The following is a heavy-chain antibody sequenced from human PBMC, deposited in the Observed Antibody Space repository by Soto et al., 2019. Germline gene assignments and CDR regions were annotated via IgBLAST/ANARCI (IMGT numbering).Heavy chain of an antibody. CDR1: GYNFTNYW. CDR2: IYPGDSDT. D-gene: IGHD1-26*01. Sequence: GESLKISCKGSGYNFTNYWIGWVRQMPGKGLESMGIIYPGDSDTRYSPSFQGQVTISADKSISTAYLQWSSLKASDTAMYHCARLDSGSYPYYYYYGMDVWGQGTTVTVSS. J-gene: IGHJ6*02. CDR3: ARLDSGSYPYYYYYGMDV. V-gene: IGHV5-51*01.